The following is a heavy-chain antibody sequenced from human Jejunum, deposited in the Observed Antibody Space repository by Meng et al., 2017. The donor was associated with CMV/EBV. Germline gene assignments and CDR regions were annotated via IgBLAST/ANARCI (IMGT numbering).Heavy chain of an antibody. Sequence: QVQLVQSGAAVTKPGAPVNVSCKASGYTFTSHDINWVRQATGQGLEWMGLLNPKSGNTVYTQRLQGGVTMTRNTSISTDCMNLSSLRFEDTGIYYCARERPHSYYFDFWGQGILVTVSS. CDR1: GYTFTSHD. CDR2: LNPKSGNT. D-gene: IGHD2-15*01. J-gene: IGHJ4*02. V-gene: IGHV1-8*01. CDR3: ARERPHSYYFDF.